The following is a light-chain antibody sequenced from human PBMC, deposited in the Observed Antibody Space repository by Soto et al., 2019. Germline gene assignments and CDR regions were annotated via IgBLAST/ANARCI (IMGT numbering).Light chain of an antibody. Sequence: EIVLTQSPGTLSLSPGERATLSCRASRSFSSSYLAWYQHKVGQAPRLLIYAASTRATGIPDRFSGSGSATDFTLTISRLEPEDSAVYYCHHYDSSPPYTFSQGTKLEIK. CDR1: RSFSSSY. V-gene: IGKV3-20*01. CDR3: HHYDSSPPYT. CDR2: AAS. J-gene: IGKJ2*01.